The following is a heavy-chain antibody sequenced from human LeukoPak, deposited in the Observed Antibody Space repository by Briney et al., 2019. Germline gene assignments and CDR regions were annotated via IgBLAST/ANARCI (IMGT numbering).Heavy chain of an antibody. CDR3: AREGVTKYYFDY. J-gene: IGHJ4*02. CDR2: IYYSGST. D-gene: IGHD4-11*01. Sequence: SETLSLTCTVSGGSISSYYWSWIRQPPGKGLEWIGYIYYSGSTDYNPSLKSRVTISVDTSKNQFSLKLSSVTAADTAVYYCAREGVTKYYFDYWGQGMLVTVSS. CDR1: GGSISSYY. V-gene: IGHV4-59*01.